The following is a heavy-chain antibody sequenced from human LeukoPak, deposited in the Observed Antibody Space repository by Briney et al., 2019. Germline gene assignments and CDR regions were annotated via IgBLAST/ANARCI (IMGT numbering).Heavy chain of an antibody. CDR3: ARYNCGGDCYSSNWFDP. D-gene: IGHD2-21*02. CDR1: GGSISRYY. V-gene: IGHV4-59*01. J-gene: IGHJ5*02. Sequence: SETLSLTCPVSGGSISRYYWSWIRQPPGKGLEWIGYIYYSGSTNYNPSLKSRVTISVDTSKNQFSLKLSSVTAADTAVYYCARYNCGGDCYSSNWFDPWGREPWSPSPQ. CDR2: IYYSGST.